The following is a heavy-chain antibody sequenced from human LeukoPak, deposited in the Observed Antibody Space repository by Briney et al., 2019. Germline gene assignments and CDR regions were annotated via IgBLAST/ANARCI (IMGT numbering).Heavy chain of an antibody. CDR1: GFTFSSYA. Sequence: GGSLGLSCAASGFTFSSYAMSWVRQAPGKGLEWVSSISGSGGTYYADFVKGRFTISRDNSKSTLFLQMNSLRAEDTAVYYCAKSWREYGSSGYYFFDIWGHGTMVTVSS. CDR3: AKSWREYGSSGYYFFDI. J-gene: IGHJ3*02. V-gene: IGHV3-23*01. D-gene: IGHD3-22*01. CDR2: ISGSGGT.